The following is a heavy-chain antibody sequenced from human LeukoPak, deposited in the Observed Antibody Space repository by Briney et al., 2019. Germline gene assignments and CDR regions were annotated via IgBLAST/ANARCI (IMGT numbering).Heavy chain of an antibody. CDR1: GGSINSSY. Sequence: PSETLSLTCTVSGGSINSSYWSWIRQPPGKGLESIGYIHYTESTNYNPSLKSRVTISVDTSKNQFSLKLSSVTAADTAIYYCARGGYYGSGNDFRFDPWGQGTLVTVFS. CDR3: ARGGYYGSGNDFRFDP. CDR2: IHYTEST. J-gene: IGHJ5*02. V-gene: IGHV4-59*01. D-gene: IGHD3-10*01.